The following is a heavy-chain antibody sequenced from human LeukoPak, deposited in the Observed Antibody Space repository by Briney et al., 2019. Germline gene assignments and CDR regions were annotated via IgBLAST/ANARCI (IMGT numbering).Heavy chain of an antibody. Sequence: SGPTLVNPTQTLTLTCTFSGFSLSTSGMCVSWIRQPPGKALEWLALIDWDDDKYYSTSLKTRLTISKDTSKNQVVLTMTNMDPVDTATYYCARMPITMVRGAPFDYWGQGTLVTVSS. CDR1: GFSLSTSGMC. V-gene: IGHV2-70*01. CDR2: IDWDDDK. D-gene: IGHD3-10*01. J-gene: IGHJ4*02. CDR3: ARMPITMVRGAPFDY.